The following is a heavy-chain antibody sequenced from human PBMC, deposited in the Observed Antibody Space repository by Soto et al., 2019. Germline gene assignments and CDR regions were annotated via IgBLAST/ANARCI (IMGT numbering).Heavy chain of an antibody. D-gene: IGHD6-13*01. V-gene: IGHV1-3*01. CDR3: VRRHVSATGIDWFDP. Sequence: GASVKVSCKASGGTLSSYAISWVLQAPGQRLEWMGWINAANGYTKYSPKFQGRVTITRDTSASTAYMELSSLRSEDTAVYYCVRRHVSATGIDWFDPWGQGTLVTVSS. CDR1: GGTLSSYA. J-gene: IGHJ5*02. CDR2: INAANGYT.